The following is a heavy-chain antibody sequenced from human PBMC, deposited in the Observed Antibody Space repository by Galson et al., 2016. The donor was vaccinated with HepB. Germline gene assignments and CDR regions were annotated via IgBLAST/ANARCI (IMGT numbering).Heavy chain of an antibody. J-gene: IGHJ6*02. CDR3: VKDMRLGGNYFYSGMDV. Sequence: SLRLSCAASGFTFEDYAMHWVRQAPGKGLEWVSSISWNSGTVAYADSVKGRFSLIRHNVKNFLFLQMNNLRGEDTALYYCVKDMRLGGNYFYSGMDVWGQGTTVTVSS. CDR1: GFTFEDYA. CDR2: ISWNSGTV. V-gene: IGHV3-9*01. D-gene: IGHD2-15*01.